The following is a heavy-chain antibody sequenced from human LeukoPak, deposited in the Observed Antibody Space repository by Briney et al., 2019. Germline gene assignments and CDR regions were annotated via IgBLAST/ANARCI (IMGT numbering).Heavy chain of an antibody. J-gene: IGHJ4*02. V-gene: IGHV3-30*18. CDR3: AKMYYGSGSYGRWFDY. D-gene: IGHD3-10*01. CDR1: GFTFNSNG. CDR2: LSNDGGRG. Sequence: GGSLRLSCAASGFTFNSNGVHWVRQAPGKGLEWVALLSNDGGRGWYADAVKGRFTISRDNSKNTLYLQMNSLRAEDTAVYYCAKMYYGSGSYGRWFDYWGQGTLVTVSS.